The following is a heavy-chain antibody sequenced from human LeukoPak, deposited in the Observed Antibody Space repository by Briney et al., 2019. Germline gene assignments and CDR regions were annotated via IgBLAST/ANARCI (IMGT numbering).Heavy chain of an antibody. CDR2: INTDSNYM. D-gene: IGHD2/OR15-2a*01. CDR3: ARRYCTSTNCYAMDV. Sequence: GGSLRLSCAASGFTFSSYTMAWVRQAPGRGLEWVSSINTDSNYMYYADSAKGRFTISRDNAKNSLFLQMSSLRAEDTAVYSCARRYCTSTNCYAMDVWGKGTTVTVSS. V-gene: IGHV3-21*01. CDR1: GFTFSSYT. J-gene: IGHJ6*04.